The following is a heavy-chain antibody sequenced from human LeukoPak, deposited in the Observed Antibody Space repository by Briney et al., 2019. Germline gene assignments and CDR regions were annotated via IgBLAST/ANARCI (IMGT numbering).Heavy chain of an antibody. Sequence: SETLSPTCTVSGGSISSSSYYWGWIRQPPGKGLEWIGIIYYSGSTYYNPSLKSRLTISVDTSKNQFSLKLSSVTATDTAVYYCPRRGYCSSTSCYEYWFDPWGQGTLVTVSS. CDR1: GGSISSSSYY. V-gene: IGHV4-39*01. CDR2: IYYSGST. CDR3: PRRGYCSSTSCYEYWFDP. J-gene: IGHJ5*02. D-gene: IGHD2-2*01.